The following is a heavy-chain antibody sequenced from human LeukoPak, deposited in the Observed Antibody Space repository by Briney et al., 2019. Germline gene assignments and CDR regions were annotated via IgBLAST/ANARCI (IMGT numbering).Heavy chain of an antibody. CDR2: IYSGGST. CDR3: AGSSSWDYYFDY. J-gene: IGHJ4*02. V-gene: IGHV3-53*01. CDR1: GFTVSSNY. D-gene: IGHD6-13*01. Sequence: GGSLRLSCAASGFTVSSNYMSWVRQAPGKGLEWVSVIYSGGSTYYADSVKGRFTISRDNSKNTLYLQMNSLRAEDTAVYYCAGSSSWDYYFDYRGQGTLVTVSS.